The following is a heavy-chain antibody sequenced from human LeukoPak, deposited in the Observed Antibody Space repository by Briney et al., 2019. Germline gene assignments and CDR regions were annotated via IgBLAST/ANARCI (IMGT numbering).Heavy chain of an antibody. CDR2: INPNSGGT. CDR3: ARDTITMVRGVTANWFDP. D-gene: IGHD3-10*01. Sequence: ASVKVSCKASGYTFTSYVIHWVRQAPGQRLEWMGWINPNSGGTNYAQKFQGRVTMTRDTSISTAYMELSRLRSDDTAVYYCARDTITMVRGVTANWFDPWGQGTLVTVSS. J-gene: IGHJ5*02. V-gene: IGHV1-2*02. CDR1: GYTFTSYV.